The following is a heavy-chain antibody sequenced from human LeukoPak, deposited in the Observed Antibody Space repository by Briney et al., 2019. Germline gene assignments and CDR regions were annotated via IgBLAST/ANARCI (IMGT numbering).Heavy chain of an antibody. CDR1: GFTFSTYS. CDR3: ARAPESYGDSEFDY. J-gene: IGHJ4*02. Sequence: GGTVRLSCAASGFTFSTYSMNWVRQAPGKGLEWVSSISSSGSERYYEDSVKGRFTISRDNAKHSLHLQMNSLRAEDTAVYYCARAPESYGDSEFDYWGQGTLVTGPS. CDR2: ISSSGSER. D-gene: IGHD4-17*01. V-gene: IGHV3-21*01.